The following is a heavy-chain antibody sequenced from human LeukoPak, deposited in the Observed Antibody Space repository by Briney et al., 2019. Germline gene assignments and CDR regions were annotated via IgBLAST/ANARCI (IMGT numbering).Heavy chain of an antibody. CDR1: GYTFTGYY. J-gene: IGHJ4*02. V-gene: IGHV1-2*04. CDR3: ARGFDTMVRGVIPFGY. Sequence: ASVKVSCKASGYTFTGYYMHWVRQAPGQGLEWMGWINPNSGGTNYAQKFQGWVTMTRDTSISTAYMELSRLRSDDTAVYYCARGFDTMVRGVIPFGYWGQGTLVTVSS. CDR2: INPNSGGT. D-gene: IGHD3-10*01.